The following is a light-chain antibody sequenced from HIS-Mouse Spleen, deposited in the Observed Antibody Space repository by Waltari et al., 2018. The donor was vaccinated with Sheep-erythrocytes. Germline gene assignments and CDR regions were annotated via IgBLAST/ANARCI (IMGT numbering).Light chain of an antibody. CDR3: CSYAGSYNHV. Sequence: QSALTQPRSVSGSPGRSVTIPCTGTSSDCGGYNYASWYQQHPGQAPNLMIYAVSKRPSGVPDRFSGSKSGNTASLTISGLQAEDEADYYCCSYAGSYNHVFATGTKVTVL. CDR1: SSDCGGYNY. CDR2: AVS. V-gene: IGLV2-11*01. J-gene: IGLJ1*01.